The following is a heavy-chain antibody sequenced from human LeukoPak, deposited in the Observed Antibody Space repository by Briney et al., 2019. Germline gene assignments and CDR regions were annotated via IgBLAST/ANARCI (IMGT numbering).Heavy chain of an antibody. V-gene: IGHV3-53*05. J-gene: IGHJ6*02. CDR2: IFSGDTT. Sequence: GGSLRLSCAASGFTVSDTCMTWVRQAPGKGLEWASFIFSGDTTYYADSVKGRFTISRDNSQNTLYLQMNSLRAEDTAVYYCARGGYYAMDVWGQGTTVTVSS. CDR1: GFTVSDTC. CDR3: ARGGYYAMDV.